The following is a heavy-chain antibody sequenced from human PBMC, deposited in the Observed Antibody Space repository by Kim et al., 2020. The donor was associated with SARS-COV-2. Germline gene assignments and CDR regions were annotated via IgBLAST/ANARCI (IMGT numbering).Heavy chain of an antibody. D-gene: IGHD5-18*01. Sequence: NSAQQFQGRVTMTRDTSSTTAYMEWTNLRSDDTVVYYCARTGYSYTSFDFWGQGTLVTVSS. J-gene: IGHJ4*02. CDR3: ARTGYSYTSFDF. V-gene: IGHV1-2*05.